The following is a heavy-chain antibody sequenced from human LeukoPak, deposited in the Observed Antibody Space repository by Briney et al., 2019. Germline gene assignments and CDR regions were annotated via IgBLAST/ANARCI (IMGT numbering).Heavy chain of an antibody. J-gene: IGHJ6*02. V-gene: IGHV1-69*04. D-gene: IGHD4-17*01. CDR1: GGTFSSYA. CDR3: ARGGKTVTVNYGMDV. Sequence: SVKVSCKASGGTFSSYAISWVRQAPGQGLEWMGRIIPILGIANYAQKFQGRVTITADKSTSTAYMELSSLRSEDTAVYYCARGGKTVTVNYGMDVWGQGTTVTVSS. CDR2: IIPILGIA.